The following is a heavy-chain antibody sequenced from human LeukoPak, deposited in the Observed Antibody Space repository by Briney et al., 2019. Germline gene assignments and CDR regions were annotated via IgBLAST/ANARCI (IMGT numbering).Heavy chain of an antibody. J-gene: IGHJ3*02. CDR1: GFTFSTYA. D-gene: IGHD3-10*01. CDR3: AKVTGSGSYLADAFDI. V-gene: IGHV3-23*01. CDR2: ISGSGDST. Sequence: GGSLRLSCEASGFTFSTYAMSWVRQAPGKGLEWVSAISGSGDSTYHADSVRGRFTVSRDNSKNTLYLQMKSLSAEDTAVYYCAKVTGSGSYLADAFDIWGHGTVVTVSS.